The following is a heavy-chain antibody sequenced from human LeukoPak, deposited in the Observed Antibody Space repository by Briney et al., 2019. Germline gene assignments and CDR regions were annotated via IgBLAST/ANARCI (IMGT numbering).Heavy chain of an antibody. D-gene: IGHD2-2*01. CDR2: IYPGDSDT. CDR3: ARRDYCSSTSCYGYFDY. J-gene: IGHJ4*02. V-gene: IGHV5-51*01. CDR1: GYSFTSYW. Sequence: ESLKISCKGSGYSFTSYWIGWVRQMPGKGLEWMGIIYPGDSDTRYSPSFQGQVTISADKSISTAYLQWSSLKASDTAMYYCARRDYCSSTSCYGYFDYWGQGTLVTVSS.